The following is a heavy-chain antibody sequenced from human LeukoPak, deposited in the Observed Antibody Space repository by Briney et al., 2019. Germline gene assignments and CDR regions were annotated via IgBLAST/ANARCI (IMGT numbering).Heavy chain of an antibody. D-gene: IGHD6-19*01. Sequence: GGSLRLSCAASGFTFSSYAMSWVRQAPGKGLEWVSSISSGSSYIYYADSVKGRFTISRDNAKNSLYLQMNSLRAEDTAVYYCARDRFFYSSGWIFDYWGQGTLVTVSS. J-gene: IGHJ4*02. V-gene: IGHV3-21*01. CDR3: ARDRFFYSSGWIFDY. CDR1: GFTFSSYA. CDR2: ISSGSSYI.